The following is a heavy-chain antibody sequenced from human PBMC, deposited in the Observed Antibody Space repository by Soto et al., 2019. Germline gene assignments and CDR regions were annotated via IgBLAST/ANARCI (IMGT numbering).Heavy chain of an antibody. V-gene: IGHV3-30-3*01. CDR2: ISYDGSNK. J-gene: IGHJ5*02. CDR3: ARGMDTAMVRGWFDP. Sequence: GGSLRLSCAASGFTFSSYAMHWVRQAPGKGLEWVAVISYDGSNKYYADSVKGRFTISRDNSKNTLYLQMNSLRAEDTAVYYCARGMDTAMVRGWFDPWGQGTLVTVSS. D-gene: IGHD5-18*01. CDR1: GFTFSSYA.